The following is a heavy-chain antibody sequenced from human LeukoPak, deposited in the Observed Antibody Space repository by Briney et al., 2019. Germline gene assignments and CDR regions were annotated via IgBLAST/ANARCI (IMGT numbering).Heavy chain of an antibody. D-gene: IGHD3-10*01. CDR1: GLTFSTYS. CDR3: ARGVIWFGESPKNWLGPDP. CDR2: ISSSGSIR. J-gene: IGHJ5*02. Sequence: GGSLRLSCEVSGLTFSTYSMNWARQAPGKGLEWISYISSSGSIRYYADSVKGRFTISRDNAKNSLYLQMNSLRDEDTAVYYCARGVIWFGESPKNWLGPDPWGQGTLVTVSS. V-gene: IGHV3-48*02.